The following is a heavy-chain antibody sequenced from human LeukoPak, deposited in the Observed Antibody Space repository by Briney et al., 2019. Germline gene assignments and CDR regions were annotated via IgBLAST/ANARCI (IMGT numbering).Heavy chain of an antibody. D-gene: IGHD4-17*01. CDR3: ARRNYGDYGFDY. V-gene: IGHV4-39*01. J-gene: IGHJ4*02. CDR2: IYYSGST. CDR1: GGSISSSSYY. Sequence: SETLSLTCTVSGGSISSSSYYWGWIRQPPGKGLEWIGSIYYSGSTYYNPSLKSRVTISVDTSKNQFSLKLSSVTAADTAVYYCARRNYGDYGFDYWGQGTLVTVSS.